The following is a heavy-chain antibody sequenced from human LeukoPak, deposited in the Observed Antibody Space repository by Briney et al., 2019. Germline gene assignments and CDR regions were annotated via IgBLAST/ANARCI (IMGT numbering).Heavy chain of an antibody. V-gene: IGHV1-2*02. J-gene: IGHJ3*02. CDR2: IRPNSGGT. CDR3: ARYPDLLGGAFDI. D-gene: IGHD2-8*02. Sequence: ASVKVSCKASGYTFTGYYMHWVRQAPGQGLEWMGWIRPNSGGTNYAQKFQGRVTMTRDTSISTAYMELSRLRSDDTAVYYCARYPDLLGGAFDIWGQGTMVTVSS. CDR1: GYTFTGYY.